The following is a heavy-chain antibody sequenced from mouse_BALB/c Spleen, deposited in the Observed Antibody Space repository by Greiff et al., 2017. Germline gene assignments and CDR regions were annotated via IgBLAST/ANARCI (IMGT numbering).Heavy chain of an antibody. V-gene: IGHV2-2*02. CDR2: IWSGGST. D-gene: IGHD2-3*01. CDR1: GFSLTSYG. Sequence: QVQLKESGPGLVQPSQSLSITCTVSGFSLTSYGVHWVRQSPGKGLEWLGVIWSGGSTDYNAAFISRLSISKDNSKSQVFFKMNSLQANDTAIYYCARKRWLLRDYYAMDYWGQGTSVTVSS. CDR3: ARKRWLLRDYYAMDY. J-gene: IGHJ4*01.